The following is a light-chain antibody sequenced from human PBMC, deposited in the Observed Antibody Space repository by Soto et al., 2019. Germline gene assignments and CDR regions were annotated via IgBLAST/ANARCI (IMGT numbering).Light chain of an antibody. J-gene: IGKJ1*01. V-gene: IGKV1-5*01. CDR2: DAS. CDR1: QGVSGW. Sequence: DVQITQSPSTVSASVGDTVTVTCRASQGVSGWLAWYQQKPGEAPKLLIYDASALPRGVPSRFSGSGSGTEFTLTISSLQPGDFATYYCQHYNTYPWTFGHGTKVDIK. CDR3: QHYNTYPWT.